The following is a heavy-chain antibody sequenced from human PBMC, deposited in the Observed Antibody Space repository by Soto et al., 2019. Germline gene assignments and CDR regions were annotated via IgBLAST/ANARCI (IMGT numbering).Heavy chain of an antibody. D-gene: IGHD2-8*01. J-gene: IGHJ5*02. CDR2: IIPIFGTA. CDR3: ARIVLMVYAGRKAGGWFDP. CDR1: GGTFSSYA. V-gene: IGHV1-69*01. Sequence: QVQLVQSGAEVKKPGSSVKVSCKASGGTFSSYAISWVRQAPGQGLEWMGGIIPIFGTANYAQKFQGRVTITADESTSTAYMELSSLRSEDTAVYYCARIVLMVYAGRKAGGWFDPWGQGTLVTVSS.